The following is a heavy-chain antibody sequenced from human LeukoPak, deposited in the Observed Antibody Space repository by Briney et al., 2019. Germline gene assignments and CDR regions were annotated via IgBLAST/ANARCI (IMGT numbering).Heavy chain of an antibody. Sequence: PGGSLRLSCAASGFTFSSYAMHWVRQAPGKGLEWVAVISYDGSTKYYADSVKGRFTISRDNSKNTLYLQMNSLRAEDTAVYYCARVSPGGPGYGMDVWGQGTTVTVSS. CDR2: ISYDGSTK. CDR1: GFTFSSYA. D-gene: IGHD2/OR15-2a*01. CDR3: ARVSPGGPGYGMDV. V-gene: IGHV3-30-3*01. J-gene: IGHJ6*02.